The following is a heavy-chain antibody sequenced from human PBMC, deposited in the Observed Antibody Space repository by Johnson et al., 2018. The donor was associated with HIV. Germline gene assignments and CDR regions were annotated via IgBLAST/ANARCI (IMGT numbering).Heavy chain of an antibody. Sequence: QVQLVESGGGVVQPGGSLRLSCAASGFTFSSFGMHWVRQAPGQGLEWVAFIRYDGSNKESSDSVKGRFTLSRDNSKNTLDLQMNSLRAEDTAVYYCAKGGVLAAGTEGYAFDIWGQGTMVTVSS. CDR3: AKGGVLAAGTEGYAFDI. J-gene: IGHJ3*02. D-gene: IGHD6-13*01. CDR1: GFTFSSFG. V-gene: IGHV3-30*02. CDR2: IRYDGSNK.